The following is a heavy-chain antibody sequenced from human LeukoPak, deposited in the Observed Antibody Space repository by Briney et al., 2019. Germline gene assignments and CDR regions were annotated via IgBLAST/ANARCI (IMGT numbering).Heavy chain of an antibody. CDR3: ARVRRGYYYDSSGLGY. D-gene: IGHD3-22*01. V-gene: IGHV1-2*02. Sequence: ASVKVSCKASGYTFTGYYMHWVRQAPGQGLEWMGWINPNSGGTNYAQKSQGRVTMTRDTSISTAYMELSRLRSDDTAVYYCARVRRGYYYDSSGLGYWGQGTLVTVSS. CDR2: INPNSGGT. J-gene: IGHJ4*02. CDR1: GYTFTGYY.